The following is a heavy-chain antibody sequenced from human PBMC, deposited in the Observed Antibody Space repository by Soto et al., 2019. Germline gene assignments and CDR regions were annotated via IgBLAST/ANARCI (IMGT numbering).Heavy chain of an antibody. Sequence: GGSLRLSCAASGFTLSSYWMSWVRQAPGKGLEWVANIKQDGSEKYYVDSVKGRFTISRDNAKNSLYLQMSSLRDDDTAVYYCAQVGGSYSTAIDYWGQGTLVTVSS. J-gene: IGHJ4*02. D-gene: IGHD1-26*01. CDR1: GFTLSSYW. CDR2: IKQDGSEK. CDR3: AQVGGSYSTAIDY. V-gene: IGHV3-7*01.